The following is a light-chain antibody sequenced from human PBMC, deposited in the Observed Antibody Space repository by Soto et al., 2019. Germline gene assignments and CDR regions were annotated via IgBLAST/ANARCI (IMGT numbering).Light chain of an antibody. CDR1: SSNIGGNS. V-gene: IGLV1-51*01. CDR2: DDN. Sequence: QSVLTQPPSVSAAPGQKVTISCSGSSSNIGGNSVSWYQQLPGTAPKLLIYDDNKRPSGIPDRFSGPKSGTSATLGITGFQTGDEADYYCGSWDSSLSAYVFGTGTKVTGL. CDR3: GSWDSSLSAYV. J-gene: IGLJ1*01.